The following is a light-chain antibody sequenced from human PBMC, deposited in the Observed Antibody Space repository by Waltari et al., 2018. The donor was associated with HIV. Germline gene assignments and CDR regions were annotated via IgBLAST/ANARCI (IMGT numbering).Light chain of an antibody. J-gene: IGLJ3*02. CDR2: GAN. V-gene: IGLV1-44*01. Sequence: QSVLTQPPSASGPPGQRVTLSCSGISSTIGSNAVNWYQQLPETAHTPLIYGANRRPSGVSDRFSASKSGTSASLAITGLQSEDEADYYCATWDDRVSGWVFGGGTKLTVL. CDR3: ATWDDRVSGWV. CDR1: SSTIGSNA.